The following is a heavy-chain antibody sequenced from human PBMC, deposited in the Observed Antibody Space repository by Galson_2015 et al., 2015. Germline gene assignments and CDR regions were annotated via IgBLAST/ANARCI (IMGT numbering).Heavy chain of an antibody. CDR2: IYSGGST. D-gene: IGHD2-2*01. CDR1: GVTVGPTY. V-gene: IGHV3-53*01. CDR3: ARYHRSNYYYYYGMDV. J-gene: IGHJ6*02. Sequence: SLRLCCAASGVTVGPTYMTWVGQAAGKGLECVSVIYSGGSTYYEDSVRGRFTISRDNSKNTLYLQMNSLRAEDTAVYYCARYHRSNYYYYYGMDVWGQGTTVTVSS.